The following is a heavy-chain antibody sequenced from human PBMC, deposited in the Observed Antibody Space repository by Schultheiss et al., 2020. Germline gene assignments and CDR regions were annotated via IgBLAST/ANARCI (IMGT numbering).Heavy chain of an antibody. CDR1: GGSFSSSSYF. D-gene: IGHD3-22*01. CDR3: ARDVGYYDSSGY. Sequence: SETLSLTCTVSGGSFSSSSYFWGWIRQPPGKGLEWIGEINYSGSTNYNPSLKSRVTISVDTSKNQLSLKLRSVTAADTAVYYCARDVGYYDSSGYWGQGTLVTVSS. CDR2: INYSGST. J-gene: IGHJ4*02. V-gene: IGHV4-39*07.